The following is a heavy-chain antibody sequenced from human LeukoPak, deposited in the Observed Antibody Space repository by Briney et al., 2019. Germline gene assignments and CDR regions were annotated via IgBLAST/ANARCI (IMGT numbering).Heavy chain of an antibody. J-gene: IGHJ6*02. V-gene: IGHV3-23*01. CDR1: GFTFSSYA. CDR3: AKDKAPLATTGPEQGRYYYYYGMDV. Sequence: PGGSLRLSCAVSGFTFSSYAISWVRQAPGKGLEWVSAISGSGGSTYYADSVKGRFTISRDNSKNTLYLQMNSLRAEDTAVYYCAKDKAPLATTGPEQGRYYYYYGMDVWGQGTTVTVSS. D-gene: IGHD1-1*01. CDR2: ISGSGGST.